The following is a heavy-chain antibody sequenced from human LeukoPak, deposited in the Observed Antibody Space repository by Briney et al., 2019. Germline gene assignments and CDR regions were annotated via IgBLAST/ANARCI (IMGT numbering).Heavy chain of an antibody. J-gene: IGHJ4*02. Sequence: GGSLRLSCAASGFTFSSYEMNWVRQAPGKGLEWVSYISSSGSTIYYADSVKGRFTISRDNAKNSLYLQMNSLRAEDTAVYYCARGEWGLLGYGDPLFDYWGQGTLVTVSS. CDR2: ISSSGSTI. CDR1: GFTFSSYE. D-gene: IGHD4-17*01. V-gene: IGHV3-48*03. CDR3: ARGEWGLLGYGDPLFDY.